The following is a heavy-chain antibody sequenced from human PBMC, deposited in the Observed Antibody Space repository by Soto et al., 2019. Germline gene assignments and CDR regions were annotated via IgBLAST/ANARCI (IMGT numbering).Heavy chain of an antibody. Sequence: PSDTLSLTCTDSGGSISSYYWSWIRQPAGEGLEWSGRIYTSGSTNYNPSLKSRVTMSVDTSKNQFSLKLSSVTAPDTAVYYCARDYDYVWGSYRPPYYYYYGMDVWGQGTTVKVSS. D-gene: IGHD3-16*02. CDR2: IYTSGST. J-gene: IGHJ6*02. CDR3: ARDYDYVWGSYRPPYYYYYGMDV. V-gene: IGHV4-4*07. CDR1: GGSISSYY.